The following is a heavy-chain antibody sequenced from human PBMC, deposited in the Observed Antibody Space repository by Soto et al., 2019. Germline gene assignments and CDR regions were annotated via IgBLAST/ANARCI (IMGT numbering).Heavy chain of an antibody. Sequence: QVQLQESGPGLVKPSQTLSLTCTVSGGSISSGGYYWSWIRQHPGKGLEWIGYIYYSGSTYYNPSLKSRVTISVDTSKNQFPRKLSSVTAADTAVYYCARAPTVAATGDYFDYWGQGTLVTVSS. CDR2: IYYSGST. J-gene: IGHJ4*02. CDR1: GGSISSGGYY. D-gene: IGHD6-19*01. CDR3: ARAPTVAATGDYFDY. V-gene: IGHV4-31*03.